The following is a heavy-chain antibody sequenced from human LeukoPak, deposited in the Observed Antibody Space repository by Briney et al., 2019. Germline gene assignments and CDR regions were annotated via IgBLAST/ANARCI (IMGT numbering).Heavy chain of an antibody. CDR1: GGSISSGNYY. CDR2: IYSSVT. CDR3: ASLGGFDS. V-gene: IGHV4-61*02. Sequence: KPSETLSLTCTVSGGSISSGNYYWNWIRQPAGKGLEWIGRIYSSVTTYNPSLKSRVSIPVDTSKNQFSLRLSSVTAADTAVYYCASLGGFDSWGQGTLVTVSS. D-gene: IGHD3-16*01. J-gene: IGHJ4*02.